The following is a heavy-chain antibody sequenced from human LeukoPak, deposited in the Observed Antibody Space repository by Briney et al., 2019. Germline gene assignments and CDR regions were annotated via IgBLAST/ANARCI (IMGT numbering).Heavy chain of an antibody. D-gene: IGHD3-22*01. CDR1: GFTFSSYG. J-gene: IGHJ4*02. CDR2: IWYDGSNK. CDR3: ARDMETYYYDSSGYKPFDY. V-gene: IGHV3-33*01. Sequence: PGRSLRLSCAASGFTFSSYGMHWVRQAPGKGLEWVAVIWYDGSNKYYAGSVKGRFTISRDNSKNTLYLQMNSLRAEDTAVYYCARDMETYYYDSSGYKPFDYWGQGTLVTVSS.